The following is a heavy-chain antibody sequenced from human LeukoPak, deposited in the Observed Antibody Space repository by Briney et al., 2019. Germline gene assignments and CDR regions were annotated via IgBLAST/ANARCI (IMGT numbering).Heavy chain of an antibody. Sequence: PSEALSLTCTVSGGSISSSSYSWGWIRQPPGKGLEWIGSIYYSGSTYYNPSLKSRVTISVDTSKNQFSLKLSSVTGADTAVYYCARGRVAARRFDYWGQGTLVTVSS. CDR1: GGSISSSSYS. D-gene: IGHD6-6*01. CDR3: ARGRVAARRFDY. CDR2: IYYSGST. J-gene: IGHJ4*02. V-gene: IGHV4-39*01.